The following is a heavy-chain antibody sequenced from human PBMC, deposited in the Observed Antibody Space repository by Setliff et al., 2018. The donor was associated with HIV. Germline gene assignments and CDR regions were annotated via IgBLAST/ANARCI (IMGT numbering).Heavy chain of an antibody. Sequence: GGSLRLSCVASGFTFSTYSMNWVRQAPGKGLEWVSSISSSSSYIYYADSLKGRVTISRDNAKNSLYLQMNSLRAEDTAVYYCAKVGLHDSSGHFYYMDVWGKGTTVTVSS. D-gene: IGHD3-22*01. V-gene: IGHV3-21*01. CDR3: AKVGLHDSSGHFYYMDV. J-gene: IGHJ6*03. CDR1: GFTFSTYS. CDR2: ISSSSSYI.